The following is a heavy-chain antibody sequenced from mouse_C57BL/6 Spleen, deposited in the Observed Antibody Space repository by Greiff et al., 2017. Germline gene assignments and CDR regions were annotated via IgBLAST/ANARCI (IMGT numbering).Heavy chain of an antibody. Sequence: QVQLQQPGAELVRPGSSVKLSCKASGYTFTSYWMDWVQQRPGQGLEWIGNIYPSDSETHYNQKFKDKATLTVDKSSSTAYMQLSSLTSEDSAVYYCASPYGSSYGYFDVWGTGTTVTVSS. V-gene: IGHV1-61*01. CDR2: IYPSDSET. CDR1: GYTFTSYW. J-gene: IGHJ1*03. D-gene: IGHD1-1*01. CDR3: ASPYGSSYGYFDV.